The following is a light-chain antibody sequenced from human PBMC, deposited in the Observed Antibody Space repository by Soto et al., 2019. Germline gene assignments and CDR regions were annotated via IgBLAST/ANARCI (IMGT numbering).Light chain of an antibody. J-gene: IGKJ5*01. V-gene: IGKV3D-15*01. Sequence: EIVMTQSPATLSVSPGERATLSCRASQSVSSNLAWYVQKPGQAPRRVVYGASTWATGVPPRFTGSGSGTEFTLTISGLQSEDFAVYYCQQYKSWPITFGQGTRLEIK. CDR1: QSVSSN. CDR2: GAS. CDR3: QQYKSWPIT.